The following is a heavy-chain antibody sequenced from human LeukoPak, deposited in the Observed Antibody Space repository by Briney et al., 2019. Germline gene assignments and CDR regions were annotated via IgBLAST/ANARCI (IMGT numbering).Heavy chain of an antibody. V-gene: IGHV3-74*01. Sequence: GGSLRLSRAASGFTFSSYWMHWVRQAPGKGLVWVSRINSDGSSTNYADSVKGRFTISRDNAKNTLYLQMNSLRAEDTAMYYGARAVYYSNYLGYWGQGTLVTVSS. D-gene: IGHD3-10*01. CDR1: GFTFSSYW. CDR3: ARAVYYSNYLGY. CDR2: INSDGSST. J-gene: IGHJ4*01.